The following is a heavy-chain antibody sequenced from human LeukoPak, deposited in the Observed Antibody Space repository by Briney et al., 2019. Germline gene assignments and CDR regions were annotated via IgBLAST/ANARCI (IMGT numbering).Heavy chain of an antibody. D-gene: IGHD1-26*01. CDR3: ARPTSNPVGAIDY. J-gene: IGHJ4*02. CDR1: GVSISSSDYY. Sequence: SETLSLTCTVSGVSISSSDYYWGWIRQPPGKGLEWIGAVSSSGSPYYNPSLKSRVTISVDSSKNQFSLKLTSVTAADTAVYYCARPTSNPVGAIDYWGQGALVTVSS. V-gene: IGHV4-39*01. CDR2: VSSSGSP.